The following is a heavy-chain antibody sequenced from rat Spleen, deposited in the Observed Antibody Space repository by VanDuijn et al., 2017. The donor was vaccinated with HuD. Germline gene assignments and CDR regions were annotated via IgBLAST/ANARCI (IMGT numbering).Heavy chain of an antibody. CDR2: ISYDVGST. CDR3: TRQGYNPPFDY. Sequence: EVQLVESGGGLVQPGRSMKLSCAASGFTFSDYGMAWVLQAPPKGLEWVASISYDVGSTYYRDSVKGRFTISRDNAKNTLYLQMESLRSEDTATYYCTRQGYNPPFDYWGQGVMVTVSS. CDR1: GFTFSDYG. V-gene: IGHV5-20*01. D-gene: IGHD1-4*01. J-gene: IGHJ2*01.